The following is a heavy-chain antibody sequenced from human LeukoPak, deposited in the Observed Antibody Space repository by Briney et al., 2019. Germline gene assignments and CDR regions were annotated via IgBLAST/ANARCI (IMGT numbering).Heavy chain of an antibody. CDR3: AKVYGNSGSYGSRWFFDL. CDR2: ISWNSRSI. V-gene: IGHV3-9*01. J-gene: IGHJ2*01. CDR1: GFTLGDYA. Sequence: GGSLRLSCAASGFTLGDYAMHWVRQAPGKGLEGVSGISWNSRSIVYTDSVKGRFTISRDNAKNSLYLQMNSLRAEDTALYYCAKVYGNSGSYGSRWFFDLWGRGTLVTISS. D-gene: IGHD4-23*01.